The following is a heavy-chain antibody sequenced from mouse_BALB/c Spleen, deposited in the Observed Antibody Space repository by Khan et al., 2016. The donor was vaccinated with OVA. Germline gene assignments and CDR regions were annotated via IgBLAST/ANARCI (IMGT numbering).Heavy chain of an antibody. D-gene: IGHD4-1*01. CDR3: ARMSGGDFDY. CDR1: GYSITSDYA. V-gene: IGHV3-2*02. CDR2: ISYSGNT. Sequence: EVKLLESGPGLVKPSQSLSLTCTVTGYSITSDYAWNWIRQFPGNKLEWLGFISYSGNTNYNPSLKSRISVTRDTSKNQFFLQLNSVTTEDTATYDCARMSGGDFDYWGQGTTLTVSS. J-gene: IGHJ2*01.